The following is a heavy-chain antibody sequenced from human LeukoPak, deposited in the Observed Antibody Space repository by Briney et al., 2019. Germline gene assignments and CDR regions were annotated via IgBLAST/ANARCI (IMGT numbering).Heavy chain of an antibody. V-gene: IGHV3-53*01. CDR2: IYSGGST. CDR1: GFTVSSNY. Sequence: PGGSLRLSCAASGFTVSSNYMSWVRQAPGKGLEWVSVIYSGGSTYYADSVKGRFTISRDNSKNTLYLQMNSLRAEDTAVYYCARETRGYLDAFDIWGQGTMVTVSS. D-gene: IGHD5-18*01. J-gene: IGHJ3*02. CDR3: ARETRGYLDAFDI.